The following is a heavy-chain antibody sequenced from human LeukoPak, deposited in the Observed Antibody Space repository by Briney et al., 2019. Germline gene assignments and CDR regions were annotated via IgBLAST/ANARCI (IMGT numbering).Heavy chain of an antibody. Sequence: GRSLRLSCAASGFTFSSYAMRWVRQAPGKGLEWVAVISYDGSNKYYADSVKGRFTISRDNSKNTLYLQMNSLRAEDTAVYYCARNPAQLYFDYWGQGTLVTVSS. CDR1: GFTFSSYA. J-gene: IGHJ4*02. CDR3: ARNPAQLYFDY. V-gene: IGHV3-30*07. D-gene: IGHD1-1*01. CDR2: ISYDGSNK.